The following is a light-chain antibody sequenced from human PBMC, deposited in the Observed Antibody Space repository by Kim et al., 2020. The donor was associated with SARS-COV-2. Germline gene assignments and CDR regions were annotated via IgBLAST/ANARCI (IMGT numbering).Light chain of an antibody. CDR2: SAT. CDR1: QGINNY. CDR3: LQHNNYPHT. J-gene: IGKJ2*01. V-gene: IGKV1-17*03. Sequence: SESVGDRVTITCRASQGINNYLAWVQQKPGKVPKRLIYSATSLESGVPSRISGSRFGTGFTLTISSLQPEDFATYYCLQHNNYPHTFGQGTKLEIK.